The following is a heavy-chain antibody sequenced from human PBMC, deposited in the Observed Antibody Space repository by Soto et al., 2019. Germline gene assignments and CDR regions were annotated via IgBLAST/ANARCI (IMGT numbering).Heavy chain of an antibody. CDR3: ARRISAYGKGDAFDI. V-gene: IGHV4-39*01. Sequence: PSETLSLTCTVSGGSNSSSSNYWGWIRQPPGKGLEWIGSIYYSGSPYYSPSLKSRVTISVDTSKNQFSLKLSSVTAADTAVYYCARRISAYGKGDAFDIWGQGTMVSVSS. CDR1: GGSNSSSSNY. J-gene: IGHJ3*02. D-gene: IGHD5-12*01. CDR2: IYYSGSP.